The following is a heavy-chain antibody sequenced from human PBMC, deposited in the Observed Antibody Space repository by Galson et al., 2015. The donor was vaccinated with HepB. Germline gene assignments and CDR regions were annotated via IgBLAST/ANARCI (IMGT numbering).Heavy chain of an antibody. J-gene: IGHJ2*01. V-gene: IGHV3-30-3*01. Sequence: SLRLSCAASGFSFNYFPMHWVRQAPGKGLEWVAVISYTGSYTAYADFGRGRFTISRDNSKNALYLQMNSLRVEDTALYYCVRPRGAGAGDYQNWYFDLWGRGTLVTVSS. D-gene: IGHD4-17*01. CDR1: GFSFNYFP. CDR3: VRPRGAGAGDYQNWYFDL. CDR2: ISYTGSYT.